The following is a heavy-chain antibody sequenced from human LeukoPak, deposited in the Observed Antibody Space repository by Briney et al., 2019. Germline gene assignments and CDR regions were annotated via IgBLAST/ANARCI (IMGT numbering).Heavy chain of an antibody. V-gene: IGHV4-59*01. CDR1: GGSISSYY. CDR3: ASRGSDRSHDAFDI. D-gene: IGHD1-26*01. Sequence: SETLSLTCTVSGGSISSYYWSWIRQPPGKGLEWIGYIYYSGSTNYNPSLKSRVTISVATSKNQFSLKLSSVTAANTAGYYCASRGSDRSHDAFDICGQGTMVTASS. CDR2: IYYSGST. J-gene: IGHJ3*02.